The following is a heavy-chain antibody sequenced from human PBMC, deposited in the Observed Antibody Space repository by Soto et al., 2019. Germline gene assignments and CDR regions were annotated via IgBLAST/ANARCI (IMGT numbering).Heavy chain of an antibody. V-gene: IGHV1-69*02. Sequence: QVQLVQSGAEVKKPGSSVKVSCKASGGTFSSYTISWVRQAPGQGLEWMGRIIPILGIANYAQKFQGRVTITADKSTSTAYRERSTLRADATAVYYYVRIKASLNYGSGCYYTHNDYSDGMDVWCKGTTV. CDR2: IIPILGIA. J-gene: IGHJ6*04. CDR3: VRIKASLNYGSGCYYTHNDYSDGMDV. CDR1: GGTFSSYT. D-gene: IGHD3-10*01.